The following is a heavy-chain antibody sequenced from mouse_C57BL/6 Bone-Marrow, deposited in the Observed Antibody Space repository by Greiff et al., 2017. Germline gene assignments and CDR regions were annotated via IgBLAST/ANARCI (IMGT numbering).Heavy chain of an antibody. Sequence: QVTLQQSGAELMKPGASVTLSCKATGYTFTGYWIEWVKQRPGHGIEWIGEILPGSGSPKYNETFQGKATFTADTSSNTAYMQLSSLTAEDAAIYYCARRPITTQVTGFAYWGQGTLVTVSA. CDR3: ARRPITTQVTGFAY. D-gene: IGHD2-4*01. V-gene: IGHV1-9*01. CDR1: GYTFTGYW. CDR2: ILPGSGSP. J-gene: IGHJ3*01.